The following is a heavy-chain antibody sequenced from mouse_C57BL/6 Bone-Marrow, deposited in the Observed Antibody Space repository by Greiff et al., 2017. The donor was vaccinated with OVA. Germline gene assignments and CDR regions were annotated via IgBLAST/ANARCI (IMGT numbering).Heavy chain of an antibody. CDR3: ARHSSGFNYAMDY. CDR2: INPYNGGT. V-gene: IGHV1-19*01. CDR1: GYTFTDYY. Sequence: VQLQQSGPVLVKPGASVKMSCKASGYTFTDYYMNWVKQSHGKSLEWIGVINPYNGGTSYNQKFKGKATLTVDKSSSTAYMELNSLTSEDSAVYYCARHSSGFNYAMDYWGQGTSVTVSS. J-gene: IGHJ4*01. D-gene: IGHD3-2*02.